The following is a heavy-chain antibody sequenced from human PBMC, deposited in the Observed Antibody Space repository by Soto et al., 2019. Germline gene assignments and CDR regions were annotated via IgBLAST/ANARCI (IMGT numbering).Heavy chain of an antibody. D-gene: IGHD4-17*01. CDR3: ARVDYGGNSGAGAFDI. CDR1: GGTFSSYA. V-gene: IGHV1-69*13. Sequence: VKVSCKASGGTFSSYAISWVRQAPGQGLEWMGGIIPIFGTANYAQKFQGRVTITADESTSTAYMELSSLRSEDTAVYYCARVDYGGNSGAGAFDIWGQGTMVT. J-gene: IGHJ3*02. CDR2: IIPIFGTA.